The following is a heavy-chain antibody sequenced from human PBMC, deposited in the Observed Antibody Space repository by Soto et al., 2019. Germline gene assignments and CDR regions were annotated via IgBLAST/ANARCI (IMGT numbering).Heavy chain of an antibody. CDR1: GFTFSSYW. J-gene: IGHJ6*02. CDR3: ARDYSSSWYIGVYYYYYGMDV. D-gene: IGHD6-13*01. CDR2: IKQDGSEK. Sequence: PGGSLRLSCAASGFTFSSYWMSWVRQAPGKGLEWVANIKQDGSEKYYVDSVKGRFTISRDNAKNSLYLQMNSLRAEDTAVYYCARDYSSSWYIGVYYYYYGMDVWGQGTTVTVSS. V-gene: IGHV3-7*03.